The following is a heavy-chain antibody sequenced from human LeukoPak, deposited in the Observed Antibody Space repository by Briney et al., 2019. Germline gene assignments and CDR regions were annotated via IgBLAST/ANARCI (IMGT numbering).Heavy chain of an antibody. CDR2: ISGSGGSA. V-gene: IGHV3-23*01. Sequence: GGSLRLSCAASGFTFSSYAMSWVRQAPGKGLEWVSAISGSGGSAYYADSVKGRFTISRDNSKNTLFLQINSLRAEDTAVYYCANAQLWSSCDYWGQGTLVTVSS. D-gene: IGHD5-18*01. CDR3: ANAQLWSSCDY. CDR1: GFTFSSYA. J-gene: IGHJ4*02.